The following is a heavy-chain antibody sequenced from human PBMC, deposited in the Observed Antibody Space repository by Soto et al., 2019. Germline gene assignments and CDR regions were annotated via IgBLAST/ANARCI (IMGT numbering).Heavy chain of an antibody. D-gene: IGHD3-16*01. V-gene: IGHV3-30*04. Sequence: GGSLRLSCAASGFTFSSYAMHWARQAPGKGLEWVAVISYDGSNKYYADSVKGRFTISRDNSKNTLYLQMNSLRAEDTAVYYCARPPGGMPVLWAFDIWGQGTMVTVSS. CDR2: ISYDGSNK. J-gene: IGHJ3*02. CDR3: ARPPGGMPVLWAFDI. CDR1: GFTFSSYA.